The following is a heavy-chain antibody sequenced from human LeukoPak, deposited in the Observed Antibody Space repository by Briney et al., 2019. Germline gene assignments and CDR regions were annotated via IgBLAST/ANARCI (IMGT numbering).Heavy chain of an antibody. D-gene: IGHD2-2*01. Sequence: PGGSLRLSCAASGFTFSSYSMNWVRQAPGKGLEWVSSISSSSSYIYYADSVKGRFTISRDNAKNSLYLQMNSLRAEDTAVYYSASVGYCSSTSCNTNDAFDIWGQGTMVTVSS. V-gene: IGHV3-21*01. CDR1: GFTFSSYS. CDR2: ISSSSSYI. CDR3: ASVGYCSSTSCNTNDAFDI. J-gene: IGHJ3*02.